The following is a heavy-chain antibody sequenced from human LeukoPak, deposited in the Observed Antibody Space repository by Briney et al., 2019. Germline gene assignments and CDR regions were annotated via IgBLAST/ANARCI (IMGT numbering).Heavy chain of an antibody. CDR1: GGSFSGYY. V-gene: IGHV4-34*01. CDR3: ARAPCLLNWFDP. D-gene: IGHD3-9*01. J-gene: IGHJ5*02. Sequence: SESLSLTCAVYGGSFSGYYWSWIRQPPGKGLEWIGEINHSGSTNYNPSLKSRVTISVDTSKNQFSLKLIPVTAADTAVYYCARAPCLLNWFDPWGQRTLVTVSS. CDR2: INHSGST.